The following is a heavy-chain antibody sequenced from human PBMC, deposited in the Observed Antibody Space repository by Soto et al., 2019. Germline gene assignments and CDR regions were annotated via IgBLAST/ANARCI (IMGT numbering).Heavy chain of an antibody. V-gene: IGHV3-48*02. CDR1: GFTFSNYS. CDR3: ATTVYYYDTKGLY. CDR2: ISSSCTPI. Sequence: PDGSLTLSCASYGFTFSNYSMNWVRHAPGKGLESVSYISSSCTPIYYADSVKGRFTISRDSAKNSLYLQVNSLRDEDSAVYYCATTVYYYDTKGLYWGQGTLVTVSS. D-gene: IGHD3-22*01. J-gene: IGHJ4*02.